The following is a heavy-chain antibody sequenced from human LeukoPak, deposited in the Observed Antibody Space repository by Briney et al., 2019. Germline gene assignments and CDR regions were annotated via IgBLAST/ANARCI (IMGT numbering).Heavy chain of an antibody. D-gene: IGHD3-16*01. J-gene: IGHJ4*02. CDR1: GYTFTSYY. Sequence: ASVKLSCKASGYTFTSYYMHWVRHAPGEGLEWGGIINPSGGSTNYAQNFQGRVTMTRDTSTITVYMELSSLRAEDTAVYYCARGGTNSKARFDCWGQGTLVTVSS. CDR3: ARGGTNSKARFDC. CDR2: INPSGGST. V-gene: IGHV1-46*01.